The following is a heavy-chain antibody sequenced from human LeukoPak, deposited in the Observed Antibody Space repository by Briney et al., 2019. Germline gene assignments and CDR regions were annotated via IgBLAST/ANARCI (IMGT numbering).Heavy chain of an antibody. V-gene: IGHV3-23*01. J-gene: IGHJ4*02. CDR2: ISGSGGST. CDR1: GLTFSTYS. CDR3: AKLVEGVVVYPFDY. Sequence: GGSLRLSCAVSGLTFSTYSMTWVRQGPGKGLEWVSAISGSGGSTYYADSVKGRFTISRDNSKNTLYLQMNSLRAEDTAVYYCAKLVEGVVVYPFDYWGQGTLVTVSS. D-gene: IGHD2-2*01.